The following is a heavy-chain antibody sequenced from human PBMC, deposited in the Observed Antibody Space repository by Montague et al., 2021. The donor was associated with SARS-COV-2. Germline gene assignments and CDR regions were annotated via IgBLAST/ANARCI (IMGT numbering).Heavy chain of an antibody. Sequence: SETLSLTCTVSGSISGYYWTWIRQSAGKGLEWIGRISSSGGIDYXASLKSRVTMSLDTSKIQLSLKLSSVTAADTAAYYCARQYIGYNRRFDYWGQGALVTVSP. D-gene: IGHD5-12*01. V-gene: IGHV4-4*07. CDR3: ARQYIGYNRRFDY. CDR2: ISSSGGI. J-gene: IGHJ4*02. CDR1: GSISGYY.